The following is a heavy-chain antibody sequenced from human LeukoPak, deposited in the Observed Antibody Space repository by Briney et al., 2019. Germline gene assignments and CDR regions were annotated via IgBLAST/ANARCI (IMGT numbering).Heavy chain of an antibody. CDR3: ARIGYSSGSYAFYFDC. D-gene: IGHD6-19*01. CDR1: GFTFSTYW. CDR2: IKQDGSEK. Sequence: PGGSLRLSCAASGFTFSTYWMSWVRQAPGKGLEWVANIKQDGSEKYFVASVKGRFTISRDNAKNSLYLQMNSLRAEDTAVYYCARIGYSSGSYAFYFDCWGQGTLVTVSS. V-gene: IGHV3-7*01. J-gene: IGHJ4*02.